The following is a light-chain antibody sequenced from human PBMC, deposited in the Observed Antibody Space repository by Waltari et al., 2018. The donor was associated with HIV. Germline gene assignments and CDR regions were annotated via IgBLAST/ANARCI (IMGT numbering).Light chain of an antibody. CDR2: GNT. V-gene: IGLV1-47*01. Sequence: QSVLTQPPSASGTPGQRVTISCSGSSSNIGRNYVYWYQQLPRTAPKLLIHGNTQRPSGVPDRFSGSKSGTSVSLAISGLRSEDEADYYCAAWDDRLSGWVFGGGTKLTV. J-gene: IGLJ3*02. CDR1: SSNIGRNY. CDR3: AAWDDRLSGWV.